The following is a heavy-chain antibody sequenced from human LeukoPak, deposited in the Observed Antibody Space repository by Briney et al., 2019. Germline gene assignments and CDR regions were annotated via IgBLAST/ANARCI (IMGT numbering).Heavy chain of an antibody. V-gene: IGHV1-18*01. CDR1: GYTFTNYG. J-gene: IGHJ6*03. Sequence: ASVKVSCKASGYTFTNYGVSWVRQAPGQGLEWMGWINAYNGDTHYAQNLQGRLTMTTDTSTSKAFMELRSLRPDDTAAYFCARWGLVAPGTYYYYYMDVWGRGTTVTVSS. D-gene: IGHD2-2*01. CDR2: INAYNGDT. CDR3: ARWGLVAPGTYYYYYMDV.